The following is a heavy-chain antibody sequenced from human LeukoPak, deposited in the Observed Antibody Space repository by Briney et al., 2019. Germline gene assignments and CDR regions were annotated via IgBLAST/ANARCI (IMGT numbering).Heavy chain of an antibody. V-gene: IGHV4-34*01. CDR1: GGSFSGYY. CDR2: INHSGST. J-gene: IGHJ6*03. Sequence: TSETLSLTCAVYGGSFSGYYWSWIRQPPRKGLEWIGEINHSGSTNYNPSLKSRVTISVDTSKNQFSLKLSSVTAADTAVYYCASVPQYYYYYYMDVWGKGTTVTVSS. D-gene: IGHD3-10*02. CDR3: ASVPQYYYYYYMDV.